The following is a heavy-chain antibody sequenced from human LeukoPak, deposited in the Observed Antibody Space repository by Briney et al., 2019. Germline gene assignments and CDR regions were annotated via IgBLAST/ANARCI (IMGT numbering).Heavy chain of an antibody. V-gene: IGHV4-34*01. CDR1: GGSFSGFY. CDR2: INHSGDA. J-gene: IGHJ4*02. D-gene: IGHD2-2*01. Sequence: PSETLSLTCAVYGGSFSGFYWSWIRQPPGKGLEWIGEINHSGDANYNPSLKSRVTMSVDTSKNQFSLKLNSVTAADTAVYYCARVFCTSSSCSYCFDYWGQGNLVTVSS. CDR3: ARVFCTSSSCSYCFDY.